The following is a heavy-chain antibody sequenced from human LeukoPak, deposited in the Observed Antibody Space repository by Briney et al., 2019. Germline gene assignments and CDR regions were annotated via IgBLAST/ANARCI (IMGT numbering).Heavy chain of an antibody. CDR3: ARQRTSYSPFDY. D-gene: IGHD1-1*01. CDR2: IYYSGST. CDR1: GDSIRSFY. V-gene: IGHV4-59*08. J-gene: IGHJ4*02. Sequence: PSETLSLTCTVSGDSIRSFYWSWIRQPPGKELEWIGQIYYSGSTNYNPSLTSRFTISVDTSKNQFSLKVTSVTAADTAVYYCARQRTSYSPFDYWGQGTLVSVSS.